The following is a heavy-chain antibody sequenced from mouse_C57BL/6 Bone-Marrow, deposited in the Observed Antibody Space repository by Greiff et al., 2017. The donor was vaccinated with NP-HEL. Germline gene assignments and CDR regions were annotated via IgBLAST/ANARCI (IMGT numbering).Heavy chain of an antibody. J-gene: IGHJ3*01. Sequence: VQLQQPGAELVKPGASVKLSCKASGYTFTSYWMQWVKQRPGQGLEWIGEIDPSDSYTNYNQKFKGKATLTVDTSSSTAYMQLSSLTSEDSAVYYCARSGDYGGVAYWGQGTLVTVSA. CDR1: GYTFTSYW. D-gene: IGHD1-1*02. V-gene: IGHV1-50*01. CDR3: ARSGDYGGVAY. CDR2: IDPSDSYT.